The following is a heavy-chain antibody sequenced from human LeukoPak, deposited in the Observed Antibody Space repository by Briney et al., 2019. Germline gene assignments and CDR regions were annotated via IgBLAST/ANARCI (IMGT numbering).Heavy chain of an antibody. CDR3: ARAEDYSSSWYAY. V-gene: IGHV1-2*06. CDR1: GYTFTGYY. D-gene: IGHD6-13*01. CDR2: INPNSGGT. J-gene: IGHJ4*02. Sequence: GASVKVSCKASGYTFTGYYMHWVRQAPGQGLEWMGRINPNSGGTNYAQKFQGRVTMTRDTSISTAYMELSKLRSDGTAVYYCARAEDYSSSWYAYWGQGTLVTVSS.